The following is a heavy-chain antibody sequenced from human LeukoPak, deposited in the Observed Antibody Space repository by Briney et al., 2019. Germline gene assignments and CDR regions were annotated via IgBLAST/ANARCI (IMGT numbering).Heavy chain of an antibody. Sequence: TGGSLRLSCAASGFGFTNARMVWVRQAPGKGLEWVGRIKANLDGGATDFAAPVKGRFTISRDDSTRTVYLQMNSLKIEDTGVYYCTTDFSHFDFSSGYYSYWGQGSLVTVSS. J-gene: IGHJ4*02. CDR3: TTDFSHFDFSSGYYSY. D-gene: IGHD3-3*01. CDR1: GFGFTNAR. CDR2: IKANLDGGAT. V-gene: IGHV3-15*01.